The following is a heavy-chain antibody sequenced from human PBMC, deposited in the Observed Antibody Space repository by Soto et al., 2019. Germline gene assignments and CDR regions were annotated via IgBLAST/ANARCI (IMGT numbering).Heavy chain of an antibody. CDR3: AKSEQQLGDAFDF. D-gene: IGHD6-13*01. CDR1: GFTFSSSA. Sequence: GGSLRLSCAASGFTFSSSAMPWVRQAPGKGLEYVAAISSNGGSTYYANSVKGRFTISRDNSKNTLYLQMGSLRAEDIVVYYFAKSEQQLGDAFDFWGQGTMVTVS. CDR2: ISSNGGST. J-gene: IGHJ3*01. V-gene: IGHV3-64*01.